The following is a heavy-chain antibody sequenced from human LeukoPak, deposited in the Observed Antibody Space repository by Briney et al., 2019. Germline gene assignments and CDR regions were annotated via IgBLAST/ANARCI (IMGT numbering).Heavy chain of an antibody. CDR3: ARVSILWFGELSRAFDI. CDR2: TYYRSKWYN. CDR1: GDSVSGNRAT. J-gene: IGHJ3*02. Sequence: SQTLSLTCAISGDSVSGNRATWNWIRQSPSRGLEWLGRTYYRSKWYNDYAVSVKSRITINPDTSKNQFSLQLNSVTPEDTAVYYCARVSILWFGELSRAFDIWGQGTVVTVSS. D-gene: IGHD3-10*01. V-gene: IGHV6-1*01.